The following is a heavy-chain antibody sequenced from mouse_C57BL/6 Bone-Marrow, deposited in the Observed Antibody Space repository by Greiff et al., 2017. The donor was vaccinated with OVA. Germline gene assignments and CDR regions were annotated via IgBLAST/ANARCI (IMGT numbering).Heavy chain of an antibody. CDR3: ARSIVDWYFDV. CDR1: GSTFTSYW. J-gene: IGHJ1*03. Sequence: VQLPQSGAALATPGASVKLSCKASGSTFTSYWMHWVKQRPGQGLEWIGYINPSSGYTKYNQKFKDKATLTADKSSSTAYMQLSSLTYEDSAVYYCARSIVDWYFDVWGTGTTVTVSS. D-gene: IGHD2-12*01. V-gene: IGHV1-7*01. CDR2: INPSSGYT.